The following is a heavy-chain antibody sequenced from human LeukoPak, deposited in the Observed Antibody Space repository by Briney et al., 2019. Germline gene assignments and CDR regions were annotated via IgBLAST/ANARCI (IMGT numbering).Heavy chain of an antibody. J-gene: IGHJ4*02. CDR2: ISGSGGST. CDR3: AKQGSYDFWSGYYIDY. D-gene: IGHD3-3*01. CDR1: GFTFSSYA. Sequence: TGGSLRLSCAASGFTFSSYAMSWVRQAPGKGLEWVSAISGSGGSTYYADSVKGRFTISRDNSKNTLYLQMNSLRAEDTAVYYCAKQGSYDFWSGYYIDYWGQGTLVTVSP. V-gene: IGHV3-23*01.